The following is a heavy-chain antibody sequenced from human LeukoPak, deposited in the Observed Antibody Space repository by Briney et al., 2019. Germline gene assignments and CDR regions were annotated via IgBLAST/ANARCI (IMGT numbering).Heavy chain of an antibody. CDR1: GFTFSSYA. CDR3: ARDRDVVVVPAAIDY. V-gene: IGHV3-48*01. Sequence: PGGSLRLSCAASGFTFSSYAMSWVRQAPGKGLEWVSYISSSSSAIYYADSVKGRFTISRDNAKNSLYLQMNSLRAEDTAVYYCARDRDVVVVPAAIDYWGQGTLVTVSS. J-gene: IGHJ4*02. D-gene: IGHD2-2*01. CDR2: ISSSSSAI.